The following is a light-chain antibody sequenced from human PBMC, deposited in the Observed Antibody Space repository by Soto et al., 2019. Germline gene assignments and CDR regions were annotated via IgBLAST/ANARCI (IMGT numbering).Light chain of an antibody. Sequence: DIVMTQSPLSLPVTPGEPASISCRSSQSLLHSNGYNYLDWYLQKPGQSPQILISLGSNRASGVPDRFSGSGSGTDFTLQISRVESEDVGVYYCMQALQSPITFGQGTRLEIK. CDR3: MQALQSPIT. CDR1: QSLLHSNGYNY. CDR2: LGS. V-gene: IGKV2-28*01. J-gene: IGKJ5*01.